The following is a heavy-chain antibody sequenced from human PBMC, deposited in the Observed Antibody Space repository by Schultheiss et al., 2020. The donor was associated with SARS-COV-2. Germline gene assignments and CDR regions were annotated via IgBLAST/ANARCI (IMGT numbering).Heavy chain of an antibody. V-gene: IGHV3-11*06. CDR1: GFTFSDYY. Sequence: GGSLRLSCAASGFTFSDYYMSWIRQAPGKGLEWVSYISSSSSYTNYADSVKGRFTISRDNSKNTLYLQMNSLRAEDTAVYYCARDQGGDCYLDYWGQGTLVTVSS. CDR3: ARDQGGDCYLDY. CDR2: ISSSSSYT. D-gene: IGHD2-21*02. J-gene: IGHJ4*02.